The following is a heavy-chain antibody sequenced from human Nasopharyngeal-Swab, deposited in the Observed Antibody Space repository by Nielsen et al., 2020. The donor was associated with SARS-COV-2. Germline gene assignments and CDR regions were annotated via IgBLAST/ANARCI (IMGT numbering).Heavy chain of an antibody. J-gene: IGHJ4*02. Sequence: GSLRLSCTVSGYSISSGFYWGWIRQPPGKGLEWIGNIFYSGTTYYNPSLQSRVTISVDTSKNQFSLRVNSVTAADTAVYYCARDGDLNGLYYWGQGALVTVSS. CDR3: ARDGDLNGLYY. V-gene: IGHV4-38-2*02. CDR2: IFYSGTT. CDR1: GYSISSGFY. D-gene: IGHD3-9*01.